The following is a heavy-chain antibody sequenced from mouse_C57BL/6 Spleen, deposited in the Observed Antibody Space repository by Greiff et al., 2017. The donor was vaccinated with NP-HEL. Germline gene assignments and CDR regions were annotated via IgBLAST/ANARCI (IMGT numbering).Heavy chain of an antibody. CDR2: INPSRSYN. CDR1: GYTFTSYW. V-gene: IGHV1-7*01. Sequence: VQLQQSGAELAKPGASVKLSCKASGYTFTSYWMHWGKQRPGPGLEWIGYINPSRSYNKYNQKLKEKATLTADKSSSTAYMQMSSLTYEDSAVYYCARLGITTVDVDYWGQGTTLTVSS. J-gene: IGHJ2*01. CDR3: ARLGITTVDVDY. D-gene: IGHD1-1*01.